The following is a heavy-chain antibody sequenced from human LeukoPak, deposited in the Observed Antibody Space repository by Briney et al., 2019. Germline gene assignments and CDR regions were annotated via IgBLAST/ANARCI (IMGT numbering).Heavy chain of an antibody. Sequence: SETLSLTCTVSGGSISSYYWSWIRQPPGKGLEWIGEINHSGSTNYNPSLKSRVTISVDTSKNQFSLKLSSVTAADTAVYYCARGVTGRWFDYWGQGTLVTVSS. D-gene: IGHD1-14*01. V-gene: IGHV4-34*01. J-gene: IGHJ4*02. CDR3: ARGVTGRWFDY. CDR2: INHSGST. CDR1: GGSISSYY.